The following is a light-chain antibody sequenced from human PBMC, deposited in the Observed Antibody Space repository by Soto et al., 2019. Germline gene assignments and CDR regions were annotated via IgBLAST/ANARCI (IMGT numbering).Light chain of an antibody. J-gene: IGKJ1*01. CDR1: QSISSW. V-gene: IGKV1-5*03. CDR2: LAS. Sequence: DIQMTQSPSTLSASVGDRVTITCRANQSISSWLAWYQQKPGKAPKLLIYLASSLQTGAPSRFSGSGAGTDFTLTISSLQPDDFATYYCQQYNTYPWTFGQVTKVEIK. CDR3: QQYNTYPWT.